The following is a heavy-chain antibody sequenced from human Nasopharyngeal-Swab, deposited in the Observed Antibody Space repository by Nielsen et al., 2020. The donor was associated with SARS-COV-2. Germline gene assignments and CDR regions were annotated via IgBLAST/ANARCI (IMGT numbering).Heavy chain of an antibody. CDR1: GCSFTSYL. J-gene: IGHJ4*02. V-gene: IGHV5-51*01. CDR2: IYPGDSDT. CDR3: ARHVGSGWYGVDY. D-gene: IGHD6-19*01. Sequence: KVPCMGSGCSFTSYLIGWVRQMPGKGLEWMGIIYPGDSDTSYSPSFQGQVTIPADKSISNDYLQWNSLKASDTAMHYCARHVGSGWYGVDYWGQGTLVTVSS.